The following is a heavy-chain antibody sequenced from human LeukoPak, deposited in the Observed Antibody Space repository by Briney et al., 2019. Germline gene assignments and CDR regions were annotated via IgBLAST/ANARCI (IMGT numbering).Heavy chain of an antibody. CDR1: GFSLSTSGMC. CDR2: IGWDDDK. Sequence: KSGPTLVNPTQTLTLTCTFSGFSLSTSGMCVSWIRQPPGKALEWLARIGWDDDKYYSTSLKTRLTISKDTSKNQVVLTMTNMDPVDTATYYCARLCRDGYNSYFDYWGQGTLVTVSS. J-gene: IGHJ4*02. V-gene: IGHV2-70*11. D-gene: IGHD5-24*01. CDR3: ARLCRDGYNSYFDY.